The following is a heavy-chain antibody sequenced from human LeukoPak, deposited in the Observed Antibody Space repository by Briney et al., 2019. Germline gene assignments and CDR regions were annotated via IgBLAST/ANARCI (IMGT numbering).Heavy chain of an antibody. J-gene: IGHJ4*02. Sequence: GGSLRLSCAASGFTFSSYDMHWVRQATGKGLEWVSAISAAGDTYYLASVKGRFTISRENAKNSLYLQMNSLRAGDTAVYYCVALGDRIYWGQGTLVTVSS. CDR1: GFTFSSYD. CDR2: ISAAGDT. D-gene: IGHD2-21*02. CDR3: VALGDRIY. V-gene: IGHV3-13*01.